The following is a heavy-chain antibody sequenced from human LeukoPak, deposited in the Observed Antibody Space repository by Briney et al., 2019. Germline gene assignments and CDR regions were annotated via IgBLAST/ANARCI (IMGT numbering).Heavy chain of an antibody. Sequence: SVKVSCKASGGTFSSYAISWVRQAPGQGLEWMGGIIPIFSTANYAQKFQGRVTITADESTSTAYMELSSLRSEDTAVYYCARSRIPLQGRDFDYWGQGTLVTVSS. CDR1: GGTFSSYA. CDR3: ARSRIPLQGRDFDY. V-gene: IGHV1-69*13. D-gene: IGHD2-15*01. J-gene: IGHJ4*02. CDR2: IIPIFSTA.